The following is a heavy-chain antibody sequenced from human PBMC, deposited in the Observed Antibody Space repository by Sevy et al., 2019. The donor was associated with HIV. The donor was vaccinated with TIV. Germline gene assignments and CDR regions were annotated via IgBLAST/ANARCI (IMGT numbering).Heavy chain of an antibody. CDR2: NSGSGGSGDKT. Sequence: GGSLRLSCAASGFTFSNYAMNWVRQAPGKGLEWVSGNSGSGGSGDKTNYADSVKGRFTISRDDSKNSLCLQLNSLRAEDTAIYYCARKYDSSGYFDYWGQRTLVTVSS. D-gene: IGHD3-22*01. V-gene: IGHV3-23*01. CDR3: ARKYDSSGYFDY. J-gene: IGHJ4*02. CDR1: GFTFSNYA.